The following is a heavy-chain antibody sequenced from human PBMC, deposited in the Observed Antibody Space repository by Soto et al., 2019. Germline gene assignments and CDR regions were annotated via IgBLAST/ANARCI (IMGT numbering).Heavy chain of an antibody. D-gene: IGHD3-22*01. V-gene: IGHV3-49*03. J-gene: IGHJ5*02. Sequence: PGGSLRLSCTASGFTFVDYAMSWFLQAPWKGMEWVGFIRSKAYGGTTEYAASVKGRFTISRDDSKSIAYLQMNSLKAEDTAVYYCTTNYYDCSGYDNWFDPWGQGTLVTVSS. CDR2: IRSKAYGGTT. CDR3: TTNYYDCSGYDNWFDP. CDR1: GFTFVDYA.